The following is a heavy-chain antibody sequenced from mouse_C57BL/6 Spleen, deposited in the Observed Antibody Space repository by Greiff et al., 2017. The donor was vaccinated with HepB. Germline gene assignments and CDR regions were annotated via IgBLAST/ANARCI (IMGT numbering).Heavy chain of an antibody. V-gene: IGHV5-4*01. D-gene: IGHD1-1*01. J-gene: IGHJ2*01. CDR3: ARDRGNLLLRGYFDY. CDR2: ISDGGSYT. CDR1: GFTFSSYA. Sequence: EVNVVESGGGLVKPGGSLKLSCAASGFTFSSYAMSWVRQTPEKRLEWVATISDGGSYTYYPDNVKGRFTISRDNAKNNLYLQMSHLKSEDTAMYYCARDRGNLLLRGYFDYWGQGTTLTVSS.